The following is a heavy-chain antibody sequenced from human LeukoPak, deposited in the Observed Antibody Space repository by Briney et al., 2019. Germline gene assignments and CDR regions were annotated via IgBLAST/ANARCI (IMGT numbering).Heavy chain of an antibody. V-gene: IGHV1-2*06. CDR2: INPNSGGT. J-gene: IGHJ4*02. Sequence: ASVKVSCKASGYTFTGYYIHWERQAPGQGLEWMGRINPNSGGTNYAQKFQGRVTMTRDTSTSTAYMELSRLRSDDTAVYYCARAENGDYAFDYWGQGTLVTVSS. CDR3: ARAENGDYAFDY. CDR1: GYTFTGYY. D-gene: IGHD4-17*01.